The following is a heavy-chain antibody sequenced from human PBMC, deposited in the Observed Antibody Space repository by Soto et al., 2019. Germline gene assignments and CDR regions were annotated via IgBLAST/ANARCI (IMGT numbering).Heavy chain of an antibody. CDR1: GASVSSYY. CDR3: ERNPETRDWLDT. J-gene: IGHJ5*02. V-gene: IGHV4-59*02. Sequence: SETLSLTCSVSGASVSSYYWSWVRQPPGKGLEWIGYIYYIGAYNYNPSLKSRVTISVDTSKNQFSLKLTSVTAADTAVYYCERNPETRDWLDTWGQGTLVTVSS. D-gene: IGHD4-4*01. CDR2: IYYIGAY.